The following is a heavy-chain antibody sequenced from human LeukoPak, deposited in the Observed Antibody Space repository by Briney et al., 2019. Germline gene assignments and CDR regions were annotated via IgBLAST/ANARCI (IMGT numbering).Heavy chain of an antibody. D-gene: IGHD3-3*01. CDR3: AKAGLRFLEWLVDY. J-gene: IGHJ4*02. V-gene: IGHV3-30*02. CDR1: GFTFSNYG. Sequence: GGSLRLSCAASGFTFSNYGMHWVRQAPGKGLEWVAFIRYDGSNKYYADSVKGRFTISRDNSKNTLYLQMNSLRAEDTAVYYCAKAGLRFLEWLVDYWGQGTLVTVSS. CDR2: IRYDGSNK.